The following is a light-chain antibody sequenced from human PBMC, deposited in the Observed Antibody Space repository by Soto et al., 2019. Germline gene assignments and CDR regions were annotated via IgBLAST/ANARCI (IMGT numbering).Light chain of an antibody. Sequence: QPPLVKPITGPRAPIHWYGNCPNIGSNTVNWYQQLPGTAPKLLIYNNNPRPSGVPDRISGSKSATSASLAISGLQSEDEADYYWAAWDDSLNGGLFGGGTKVTVL. V-gene: IGLV1-44*01. J-gene: IGLJ2*01. CDR3: AAWDDSLNGGL. CDR2: NNN. CDR1: CPNIGSNT.